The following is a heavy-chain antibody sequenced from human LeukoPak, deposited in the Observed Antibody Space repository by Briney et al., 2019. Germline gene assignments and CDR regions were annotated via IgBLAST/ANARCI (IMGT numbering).Heavy chain of an antibody. V-gene: IGHV4-39*07. J-gene: IGHJ4*02. CDR2: IYYSGST. CDR1: GGSISSSSYY. CDR3: ARERTMVRGVFDY. D-gene: IGHD3-10*01. Sequence: PSETLSLTCTVSGGSISSSSYYWGWIRQPPGKGLEWIGSIYYSGSTYYNPSLKSRVTISVDTSKNQFSLKLSSVTAADTAVYYCARERTMVRGVFDYWGQGTLVTVSS.